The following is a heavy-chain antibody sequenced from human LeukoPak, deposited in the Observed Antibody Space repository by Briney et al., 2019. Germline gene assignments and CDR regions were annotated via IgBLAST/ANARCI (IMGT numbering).Heavy chain of an antibody. CDR2: SYYNGNT. CDR1: GGSITNYY. V-gene: IGHV4-59*01. Sequence: PSETLSLTCTVSGGSITNYYWSWIRQPPGKGLEWIGFSYYNGNTNYNPSLKSRVTISVDMSKNQFSLKLSSVTAADTAVYYCAREVREQWLDYFDYWGQGTLVTVSS. J-gene: IGHJ4*02. CDR3: AREVREQWLDYFDY. D-gene: IGHD6-19*01.